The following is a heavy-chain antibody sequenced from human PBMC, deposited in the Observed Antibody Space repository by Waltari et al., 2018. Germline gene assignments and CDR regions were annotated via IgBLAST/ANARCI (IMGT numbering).Heavy chain of an antibody. J-gene: IGHJ4*02. CDR2: ISGSGGSX. V-gene: IGHV3-23*04. D-gene: IGHD2-21*02. CDR1: GFTXCSYG. CDR3: AKDHDXXIYYFDY. Sequence: EVQLVESGGXLVQPGGSLXLSCAAXGFTXCSYGMXWVRQAPGKGLEWVSGISGSGGSXYYADSVKGRFTXSRXNSXXXLXLQMNSLXXXDTAXYYCAKDHDXXIYYFDYXGQGTLVTVXS.